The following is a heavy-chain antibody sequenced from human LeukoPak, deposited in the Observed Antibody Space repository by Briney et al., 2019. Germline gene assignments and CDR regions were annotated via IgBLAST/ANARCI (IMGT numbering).Heavy chain of an antibody. J-gene: IGHJ5*02. V-gene: IGHV7-4-1*02. CDR1: GFTFTNYA. CDR2: IITNTGNP. Sequence: ASVKVSCKASGFTFTNYAMNWVRQAPGQGLEWMGWIITNTGNPTYVQGFTGRFVFSLDTSVSTAYLQISSLKAEDTAVYYCARDRIAVAGRQDWFDPWGQGTLVTVSS. CDR3: ARDRIAVAGRQDWFDP. D-gene: IGHD6-19*01.